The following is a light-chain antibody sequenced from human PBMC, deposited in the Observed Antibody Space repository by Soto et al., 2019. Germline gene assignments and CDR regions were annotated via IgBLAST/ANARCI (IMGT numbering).Light chain of an antibody. V-gene: IGLV1-44*01. CDR2: NSY. Sequence: QSVLTQPPSASGTPGQGVTISCSGSSSNIGSNTVNWYQQVPGPVPKLLIYNSYQRPSGVPDRCSGSKSGTSASLAISGLQSEDEGDYYCSAWDARRNGYLFRTGTKLTVL. J-gene: IGLJ1*01. CDR3: SAWDARRNGYL. CDR1: SSNIGSNT.